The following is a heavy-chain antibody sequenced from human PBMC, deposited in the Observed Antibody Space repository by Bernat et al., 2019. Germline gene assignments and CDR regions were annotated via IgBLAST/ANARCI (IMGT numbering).Heavy chain of an antibody. V-gene: IGHV3-30-3*01. J-gene: IGHJ4*02. CDR2: ISYDGSNK. CDR3: ARDQDTDILTGNIDY. Sequence: QVQLVESGGGVVQPGRSLRLSCAASGFTFSSYAMHWVRQAPGKGLEWVAVISYDGSNKYYADSVKGRFTISRDNSKNTLYLQMNSLRAEDTAVYYFARDQDTDILTGNIDYWGQGTLVTVYS. CDR1: GFTFSSYA. D-gene: IGHD3-9*01.